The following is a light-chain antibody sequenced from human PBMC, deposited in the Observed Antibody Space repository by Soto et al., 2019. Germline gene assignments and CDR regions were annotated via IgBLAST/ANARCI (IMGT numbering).Light chain of an antibody. Sequence: ESVLTQSPGTLSLSPGERATLSCRASQSVDNRYFAWYQQKPGQAPRLLIYGISSRATGIPDRFSGSGSGIDFTLTISRLEPEDFVVYYCQQYSSLPHTFGQGTKLEVK. CDR1: QSVDNRY. J-gene: IGKJ2*01. CDR2: GIS. V-gene: IGKV3-20*01. CDR3: QQYSSLPHT.